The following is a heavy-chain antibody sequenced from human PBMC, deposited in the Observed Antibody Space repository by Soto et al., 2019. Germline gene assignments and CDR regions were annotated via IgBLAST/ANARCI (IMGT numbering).Heavy chain of an antibody. J-gene: IGHJ4*02. CDR1: GFTFSNYA. V-gene: IGHV3-23*01. D-gene: IGHD2-15*01. Sequence: EVQLLDSGGGLVQPGGSLRLSCAASGFTFSNYAMSWVRQAPGKRLEWVSGVGGSGDSTYYADSVKGRFTISRDNSEDTLYLQMNSLRAEDTAVYYCAKSPLGYCSGGSCYPPHYFDYWGQGTLVTVSS. CDR2: VGGSGDST. CDR3: AKSPLGYCSGGSCYPPHYFDY.